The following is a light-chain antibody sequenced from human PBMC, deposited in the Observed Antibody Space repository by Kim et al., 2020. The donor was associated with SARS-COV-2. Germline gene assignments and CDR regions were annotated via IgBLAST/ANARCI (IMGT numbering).Light chain of an antibody. V-gene: IGLV1-36*01. CDR2: YTD. J-gene: IGLJ1*01. CDR3: VVWDDTLKGFV. CDR1: NSNIGPNA. Sequence: QKIIISCSGGNSNIGPNAVNWYRLFPGEAPKLLIYYTDLLSPGISDRFSGSKSGTTASLAISGLQSDDEADYYCVVWDDTLKGFVFGTGTKVTVL.